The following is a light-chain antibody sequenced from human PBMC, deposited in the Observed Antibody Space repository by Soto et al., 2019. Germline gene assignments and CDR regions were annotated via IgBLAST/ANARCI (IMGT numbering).Light chain of an antibody. CDR3: RPYTNWLPWT. J-gene: IGKJ1*01. V-gene: IGKV3-15*01. CDR1: QSVSSN. Sequence: KRATLSCRASQSVSSNLAWYQQKPGQAPRLLIYGASTRATGIPARFSGSGSGTEFTLTISSLLSEDFAIYYCRPYTNWLPWTFGQGTKVDIK. CDR2: GAS.